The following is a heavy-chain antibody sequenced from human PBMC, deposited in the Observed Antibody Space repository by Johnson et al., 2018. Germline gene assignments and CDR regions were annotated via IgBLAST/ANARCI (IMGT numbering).Heavy chain of an antibody. J-gene: IGHJ3*02. CDR1: GFTFSSYR. Sequence: VQLVESGGGLVKXGGSLRLXCAASGFTFSSYRMNWVRQAPGKGLEWVSSISSSSSYIYYADAVKGRFTISRDNAKNSLYLQMNSLRDEDTAVYYCARVGGDAFDIWGQGTMVTVSS. D-gene: IGHD3-10*01. V-gene: IGHV3-21*01. CDR2: ISSSSSYI. CDR3: ARVGGDAFDI.